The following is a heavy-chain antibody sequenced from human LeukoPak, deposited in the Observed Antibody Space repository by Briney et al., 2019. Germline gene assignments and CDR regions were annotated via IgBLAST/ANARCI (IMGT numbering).Heavy chain of an antibody. V-gene: IGHV4-39*01. J-gene: IGHJ4*02. CDR1: GGSISRSSYC. Sequence: PSETLSLTCTVSGGSISRSSYCWGWIRQPPGKGLEWIGSIYYSGSTYYNPSLKSRVTISVDTSKNQFSLKLSSVTAADTAVYYCARRYGSGSYYHYPFGYWGPGTLVTVSS. CDR2: IYYSGST. D-gene: IGHD3-10*01. CDR3: ARRYGSGSYYHYPFGY.